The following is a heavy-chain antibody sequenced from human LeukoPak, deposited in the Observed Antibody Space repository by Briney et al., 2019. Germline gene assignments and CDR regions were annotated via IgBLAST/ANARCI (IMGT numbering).Heavy chain of an antibody. CDR1: GGSISSYY. CDR3: ARAGYSSGWYLDY. Sequence: SETLSLTCTVSGGSISSYYWSWIRQPPGKGLEWIGYIYYSGSTNYNPSLKSRVTISVDTSKNQFSLKLGSVTAADTAVYYCARAGYSSGWYLDYWGQGTLVTVSS. CDR2: IYYSGST. J-gene: IGHJ4*02. V-gene: IGHV4-59*01. D-gene: IGHD6-19*01.